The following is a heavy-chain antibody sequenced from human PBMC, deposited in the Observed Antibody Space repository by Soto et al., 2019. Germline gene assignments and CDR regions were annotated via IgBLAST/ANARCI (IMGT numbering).Heavy chain of an antibody. D-gene: IGHD3-16*01. V-gene: IGHV4-34*01. CDR2: INHSGST. Sequence: SETLSLTCAVYGGSFSGYYWSWIRQPPGKGLEWIGEINHSGSTNYNPSLKSRATISVDTSKNQFSLKLSSVTAADTAVYYCARYGGAIGMDVWGQGTTVTVSS. J-gene: IGHJ6*02. CDR3: ARYGGAIGMDV. CDR1: GGSFSGYY.